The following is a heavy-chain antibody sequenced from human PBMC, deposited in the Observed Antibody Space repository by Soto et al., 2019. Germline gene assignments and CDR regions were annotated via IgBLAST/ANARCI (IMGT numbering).Heavy chain of an antibody. CDR3: ARTGVTATSRGAFDI. D-gene: IGHD2-21*02. CDR1: GGSISSGGYY. Sequence: QVQLQESGPGLVKPSQTLSLTCTVSGGSISSGGYYWSWIRQHPGKGLAWIGYIYYSGSTYYNPSLKSRVTISVDTSKNQFSLKLSSVTAADTAVYYCARTGVTATSRGAFDIWGQGTMVTVSS. CDR2: IYYSGST. J-gene: IGHJ3*02. V-gene: IGHV4-31*03.